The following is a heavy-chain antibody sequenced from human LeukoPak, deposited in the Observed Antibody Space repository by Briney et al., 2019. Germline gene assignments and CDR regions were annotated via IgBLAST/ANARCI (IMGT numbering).Heavy chain of an antibody. V-gene: IGHV3-74*01. J-gene: IGHJ4*02. CDR3: ARDHSVGSPFDS. CDR2: IVSDGSDT. Sequence: GGSLRLSCTASGFTFSSYWMHWVRQAPGKGLVWVSRIVSDGSDTSHADSVKGRFSISRDNARNTLYLQMNSLRAEDTAVYYCARDHSVGSPFDSWGQGALVTVS. D-gene: IGHD5/OR15-5a*01. CDR1: GFTFSSYW.